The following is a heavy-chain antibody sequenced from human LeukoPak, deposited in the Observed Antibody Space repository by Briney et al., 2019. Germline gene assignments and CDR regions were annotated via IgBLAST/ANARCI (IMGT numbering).Heavy chain of an antibody. CDR1: GGTFSSYA. CDR3: ASSPSDYYDSSGYYYYYYGMDV. J-gene: IGHJ6*02. Sequence: GASVKVSCTASGGTFSSYAISWVRQAPGQGLEWMGGIIPIFGTANYAQKFQGRVTITADESTSTAYMELSSLRSEDTAVYYCASSPSDYYDSSGYYYYYYGMDVWGQGTTVTVSS. D-gene: IGHD3-22*01. CDR2: IIPIFGTA. V-gene: IGHV1-69*13.